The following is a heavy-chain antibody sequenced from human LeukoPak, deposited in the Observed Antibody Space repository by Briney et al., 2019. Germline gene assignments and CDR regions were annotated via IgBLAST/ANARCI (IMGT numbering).Heavy chain of an antibody. CDR2: IYYSGST. J-gene: IGHJ3*02. Sequence: PSETLSLTCTVSGGSISSYYWSWIRQPPGKGLEWIGYIYYSGSTNYNPSLKSRVTISVDTSKNQFSLKLRSVTAADTAVYYCARDPGFDAFDIWGQGTMVTVSS. V-gene: IGHV4-59*01. CDR3: ARDPGFDAFDI. CDR1: GGSISSYY.